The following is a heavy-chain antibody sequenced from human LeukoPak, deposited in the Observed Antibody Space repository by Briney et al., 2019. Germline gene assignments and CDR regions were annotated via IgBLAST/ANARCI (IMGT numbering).Heavy chain of an antibody. D-gene: IGHD6-13*01. V-gene: IGHV4-34*01. J-gene: IGHJ4*02. CDR3: ASDSYSSIGYF. Sequence: SETLSLTCVMYGGSFTGYYWSWIRQSPGKGLEWIGEVSPRGTKYNPSLKRRVTISLDTTKNQISLILTSVTAADAAVYFCASDSYSSIGYFWSQGTLVTVSS. CDR2: VSPRGT. CDR1: GGSFTGYY.